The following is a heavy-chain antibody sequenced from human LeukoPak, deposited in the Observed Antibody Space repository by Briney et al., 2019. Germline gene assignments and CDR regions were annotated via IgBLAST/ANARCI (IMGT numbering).Heavy chain of an antibody. CDR3: AKERDGDYVRYTHY. D-gene: IGHD4-17*01. CDR1: GFTFSSYA. CDR2: ISASGGGT. J-gene: IGHJ4*02. V-gene: IGHV3-23*01. Sequence: GGSLRLSCAASGFTFSSYAMSWVRQAPGKGLEWVSSISASGGGTYYADSVKGRFTTSRDNSKDTLYLQLSSLRVDDTAVYHCAKERDGDYVRYTHYWGQGTLVTVSS.